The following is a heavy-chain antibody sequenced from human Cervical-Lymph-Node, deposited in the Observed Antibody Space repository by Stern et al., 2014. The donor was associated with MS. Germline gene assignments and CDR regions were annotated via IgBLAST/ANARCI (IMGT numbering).Heavy chain of an antibody. J-gene: IGHJ4*02. CDR3: ATVGGVGWSDYYKADY. V-gene: IGHV4-4*02. D-gene: IGHD3-3*01. CDR2: IYDSGSA. CDR1: GGSISSSNW. Sequence: QVQLQESGPGLVKPSGTLSLTCAVSGGSISSSNWWSWVRQPPGKGLEWIGEIYDSGSATYNPSLKSRVTISTDKSKNQFSLQLQSVTAADTAVYYCATVGGVGWSDYYKADYWGQGTLVTVSS.